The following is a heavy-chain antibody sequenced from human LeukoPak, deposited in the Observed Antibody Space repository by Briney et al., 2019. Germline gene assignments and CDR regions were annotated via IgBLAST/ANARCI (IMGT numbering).Heavy chain of an antibody. Sequence: SETLSLTCTVSGGSISSYYWSWIRQPPGKGLEWIGYIYYSGSTNYNPSLKSRVTISVDTSKNQFSLKLSSVTAADTAVYYCAREEAHCSGGSCYPSDYWGQGTLVTVSS. D-gene: IGHD2-15*01. CDR2: IYYSGST. CDR3: AREEAHCSGGSCYPSDY. CDR1: GGSISSYY. V-gene: IGHV4-59*12. J-gene: IGHJ4*02.